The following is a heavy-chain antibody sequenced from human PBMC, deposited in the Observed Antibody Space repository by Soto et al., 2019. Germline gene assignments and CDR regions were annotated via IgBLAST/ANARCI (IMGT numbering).Heavy chain of an antibody. J-gene: IGHJ5*02. CDR1: GFTFSSYA. Sequence: LRLSCAASGFTFSSYAMSWVRQAPGKGLEWVSAISGSGGSTYYADSVKGRFTISRDNSKNTLYLQMNSLRAEDTAVYYCAKDLVAVTLNDWFDPWGQGTLVTVSS. D-gene: IGHD2-21*02. V-gene: IGHV3-23*01. CDR2: ISGSGGST. CDR3: AKDLVAVTLNDWFDP.